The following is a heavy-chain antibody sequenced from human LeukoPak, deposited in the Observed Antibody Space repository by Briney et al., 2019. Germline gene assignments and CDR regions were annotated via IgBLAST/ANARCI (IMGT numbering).Heavy chain of an antibody. J-gene: IGHJ4*02. CDR2: IYYSGST. CDR3: ARGPDIVSGVDY. D-gene: IGHD2-15*01. CDR1: GGSISSYY. V-gene: IGHV4-59*01. Sequence: SETLSLTCTVSGGSISSYYWSCIRQPPGKGLEWIGYIYYSGSTNYNPSLKSRVTISVDTSKNQFSLKLSSVTAADTAVYYCARGPDIVSGVDYWGQGTLVTVSS.